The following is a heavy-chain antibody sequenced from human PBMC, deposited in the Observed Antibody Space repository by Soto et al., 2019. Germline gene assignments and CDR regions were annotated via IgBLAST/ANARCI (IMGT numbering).Heavy chain of an antibody. CDR3: ARDRSVGYYASSCYYRRPYFDY. D-gene: IGHD3-22*01. Sequence: QVQLVESGGGVVQPGRSLRLSCAASGFTFSSYAMHWVRQAPGKGLEWVAVISYDGSNKYYADSVKGRFTISRDNSKNTLYLPMNSLRAEDTAVYYCARDRSVGYYASSCYYRRPYFDYWGQGTLVTVSS. CDR2: ISYDGSNK. J-gene: IGHJ4*02. CDR1: GFTFSSYA. V-gene: IGHV3-30-3*01.